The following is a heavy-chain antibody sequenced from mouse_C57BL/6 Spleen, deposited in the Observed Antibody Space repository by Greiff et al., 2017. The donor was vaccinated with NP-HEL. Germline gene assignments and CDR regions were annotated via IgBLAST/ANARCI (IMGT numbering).Heavy chain of an antibody. CDR3: ARRGYYGSSYVFDY. V-gene: IGHV1-54*01. J-gene: IGHJ2*01. D-gene: IGHD1-1*01. CDR1: GYAFTNYL. Sequence: QVQLKQSGAELVRPGTSVKVSCKASGYAFTNYLIEWVKQRPGQGLEWIGVINPGSGGTNYNEKFKGKATLTADKSSSTAYMQLSSLTSEDSAVYFCARRGYYGSSYVFDYWGKGTTLTVAS. CDR2: INPGSGGT.